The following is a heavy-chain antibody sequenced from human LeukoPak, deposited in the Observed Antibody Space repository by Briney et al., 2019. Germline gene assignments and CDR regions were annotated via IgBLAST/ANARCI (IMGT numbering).Heavy chain of an antibody. CDR3: AKDGGSWFGELLYLPYYFDY. J-gene: IGHJ4*02. CDR1: GFTFSTYT. CDR2: ISSSSSYI. Sequence: PGGSLRLSCTGSGFTFSTYTMNWVRQAPGKGLEWVSSISSSSSYIYYADSVKGRFTISRDNAENSLYLQMNSLRAEDTAVYYCAKDGGSWFGELLYLPYYFDYWGQGTLVTVSS. D-gene: IGHD3-10*01. V-gene: IGHV3-21*04.